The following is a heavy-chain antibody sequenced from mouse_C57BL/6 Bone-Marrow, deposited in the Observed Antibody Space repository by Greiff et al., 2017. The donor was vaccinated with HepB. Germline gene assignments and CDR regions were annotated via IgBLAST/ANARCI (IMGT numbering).Heavy chain of an antibody. CDR3: ARGRSVSRYWYFDV. J-gene: IGHJ1*03. Sequence: QVQLQQPGAELVMPGASVKLSCKASGYTFTSYWMHWVKQRPGQGLEWIGEIDPNNGGTSYNQKFKGKATLTVDKSSSTAYMELRSLTSEDSAVYYCARGRSVSRYWYFDVWGTGTTVTVSS. CDR2: IDPNNGGT. CDR1: GYTFTSYW. D-gene: IGHD2-13*01. V-gene: IGHV1-69*01.